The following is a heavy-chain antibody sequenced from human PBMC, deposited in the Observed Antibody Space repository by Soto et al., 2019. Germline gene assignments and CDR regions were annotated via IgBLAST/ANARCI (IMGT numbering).Heavy chain of an antibody. CDR1: GGSISSYY. D-gene: IGHD3-10*01. CDR3: ARGTSNGLLWFGELLPLDY. CDR2: INHSGST. Sequence: SETLSLTCTVSGGSISSYYWSWIRQPPGKGLEWIGEINHSGSTNYNPSLKSRVTISVDTSKNQFSLKLSSVTAADTAVYYCARGTSNGLLWFGELLPLDYWGQGTLVTVSS. J-gene: IGHJ4*02. V-gene: IGHV4-34*01.